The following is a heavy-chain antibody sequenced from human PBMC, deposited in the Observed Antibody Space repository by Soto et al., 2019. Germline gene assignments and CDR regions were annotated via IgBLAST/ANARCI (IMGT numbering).Heavy chain of an antibody. Sequence: ASETLSLTFAVYGGSFSGYYWSWIRQPPGKGLEWIGEINHSGSTNYNPSLKSRVTISVDTSKNQFSLKLSSVTAADTAVYYCARVTPSITMIVVARRERHFDYWGQGTLVTVSS. CDR2: INHSGST. CDR1: GGSFSGYY. D-gene: IGHD3-22*01. V-gene: IGHV4-34*01. CDR3: ARVTPSITMIVVARRERHFDY. J-gene: IGHJ4*02.